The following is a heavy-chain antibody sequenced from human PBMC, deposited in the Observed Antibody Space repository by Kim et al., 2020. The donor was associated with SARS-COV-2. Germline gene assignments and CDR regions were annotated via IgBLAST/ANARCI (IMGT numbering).Heavy chain of an antibody. V-gene: IGHV5-10-1*01. J-gene: IGHJ4*02. CDR3: ARGYSSGQIDY. D-gene: IGHD6-19*01. Sequence: TNHSPSCQGQVTIAADKSISTAYLQWSSLKASDTAMYYCARGYSSGQIDYWGQGTLVTVSS. CDR2: T.